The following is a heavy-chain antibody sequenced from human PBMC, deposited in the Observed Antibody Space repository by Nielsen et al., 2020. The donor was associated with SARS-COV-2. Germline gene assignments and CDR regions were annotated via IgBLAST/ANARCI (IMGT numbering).Heavy chain of an antibody. D-gene: IGHD2-2*01. CDR2: ISGSSTDK. J-gene: IGHJ4*02. CDR3: AKAFRCSSTSCYGYYFDY. V-gene: IGHV3-23*01. Sequence: WIRQPPGKGLEWVSSISGSSTDKYYTDSVKGRFTISRDNSKNTLYLQMNSLRAEDTAVYYCAKAFRCSSTSCYGYYFDYWGQGTLVTVSS.